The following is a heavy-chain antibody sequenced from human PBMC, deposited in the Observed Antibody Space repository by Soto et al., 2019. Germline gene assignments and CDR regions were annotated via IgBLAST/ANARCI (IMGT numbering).Heavy chain of an antibody. J-gene: IGHJ4*02. CDR1: GFTFFDYS. CDR2: ISWNSGSI. CDR3: AKDPVKKEWLFIFDY. V-gene: IGHV3-9*01. Sequence: GGSGSLSCSASGFTFFDYSMHWVRQAPGKGLEWVSGISWNSGSIGYADSVKGRFTISRDNAKNSLYLQMNSLRAEDTALYYCAKDPVKKEWLFIFDYWGQGTLVTVSS. D-gene: IGHD3-3*01.